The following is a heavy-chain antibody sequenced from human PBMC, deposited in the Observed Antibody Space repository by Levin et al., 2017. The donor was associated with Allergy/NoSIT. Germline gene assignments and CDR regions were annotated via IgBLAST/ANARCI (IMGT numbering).Heavy chain of an antibody. J-gene: IGHJ4*02. V-gene: IGHV4-31*03. CDR1: GGPISGGGDY. Sequence: TSETLSLTCTVSGGPISGGGDYWTWVRQHPGKGLEWIGYIYYSGSTYYNPSLESRVKISVDMSYNQFSLNLSSVTAADTAVYYCARGRSAAGLFDYWGQGTLVTVSS. CDR3: ARGRSAAGLFDY. D-gene: IGHD6-13*01. CDR2: IYYSGST.